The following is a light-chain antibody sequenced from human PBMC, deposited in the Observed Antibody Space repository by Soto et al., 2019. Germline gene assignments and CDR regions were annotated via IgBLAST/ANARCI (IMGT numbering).Light chain of an antibody. CDR1: SSDVGSYNL. V-gene: IGLV2-23*01. CDR2: EGG. CDR3: CSFAGGSTYV. Sequence: QSALTQPASVSGSPGQSITLSCTGTSSDVGSYNLVSWYQQHPGKAPKLMISEGGKRPSGVSNRFSGSKSGNTASLTISGLQAEVEADYYCCSFAGGSTYVFGTGTQLTVL. J-gene: IGLJ1*01.